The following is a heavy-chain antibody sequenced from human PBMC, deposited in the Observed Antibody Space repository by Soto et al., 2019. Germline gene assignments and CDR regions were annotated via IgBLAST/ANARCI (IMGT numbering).Heavy chain of an antibody. V-gene: IGHV1-18*01. Sequence: QVQLIQSGGDVKKPGASVKVSCKASGYTFTSYGISWVRQCPGQGLEWLGWISTYNGKTKYAQILQGRVTITIHTSTTTTYTEVSGLVSDATAGYCCARDPFWVRALVEIAGWFDLWGQGTLVSVSS. CDR3: ARDPFWVRALVEIAGWFDL. D-gene: IGHD3-10*01. CDR1: GYTFTSYG. CDR2: ISTYNGKT. J-gene: IGHJ5*02.